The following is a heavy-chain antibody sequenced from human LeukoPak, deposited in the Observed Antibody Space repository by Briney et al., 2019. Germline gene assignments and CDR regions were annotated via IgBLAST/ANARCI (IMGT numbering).Heavy chain of an antibody. CDR3: VKDLGFGMIVPRGFHY. Sequence: GRSLRLSCAASGFTFDDSAMHWVRQAPGKGLEWVSGISWSSDNFGYADSVKGRFTISGDNAKKSLYLEMNGLRAEDTAMYYCVKDLGFGMIVPRGFHYWGQGTLVSVSS. D-gene: IGHD3-22*01. V-gene: IGHV3-9*01. CDR2: ISWSSDNF. CDR1: GFTFDDSA. J-gene: IGHJ4*02.